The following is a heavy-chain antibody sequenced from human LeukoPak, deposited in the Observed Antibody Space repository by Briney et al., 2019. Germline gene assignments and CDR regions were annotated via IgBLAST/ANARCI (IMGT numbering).Heavy chain of an antibody. CDR1: EFTFSGFS. D-gene: IGHD3-10*01. Sequence: GGSLDLSFEASEFTFSGFSMTWVRQIQTKGLKGVANIKQDGSERYYVDSVKGRFTISRDNAKSSLSLQMNNLRVEDTAVYYCARAGSHWHYVYWGQGTVVTVSS. J-gene: IGHJ4*02. CDR3: ARAGSHWHYVY. CDR2: IKQDGSER. V-gene: IGHV3-7*01.